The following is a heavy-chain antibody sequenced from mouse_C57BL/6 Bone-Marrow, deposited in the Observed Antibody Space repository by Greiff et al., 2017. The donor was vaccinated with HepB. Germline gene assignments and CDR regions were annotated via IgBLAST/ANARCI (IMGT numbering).Heavy chain of an antibody. D-gene: IGHD1-1*01. CDR3: ARQVYYDGSSSYWYFDV. Sequence: EVKVVESGGDLVKPGGSLKLSCAASGFTFSSYGMSWVRQTPDKRLEWVATISSGGSYTYYPDSVKGRFTISRDNAKNTLYLQMSSLKSEDTAMYYCARQVYYDGSSSYWYFDVWGTGTTVTVSS. CDR1: GFTFSSYG. V-gene: IGHV5-6*01. CDR2: ISSGGSYT. J-gene: IGHJ1*03.